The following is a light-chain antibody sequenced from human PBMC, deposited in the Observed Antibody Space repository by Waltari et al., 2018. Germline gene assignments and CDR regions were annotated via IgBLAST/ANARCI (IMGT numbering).Light chain of an antibody. J-gene: IGLJ3*02. Sequence: QSVLTQPPSASGTPGQRVTISCSGSSSNIGSNSVYWYQQLPGTAPTLLIYRNNQRPSGVPDRFSGSKSGTSASLANSGLRSEDEADYYCAAWDDSLSGRVFGGGTKLTVL. CDR2: RNN. V-gene: IGLV1-47*01. CDR1: SSNIGSNS. CDR3: AAWDDSLSGRV.